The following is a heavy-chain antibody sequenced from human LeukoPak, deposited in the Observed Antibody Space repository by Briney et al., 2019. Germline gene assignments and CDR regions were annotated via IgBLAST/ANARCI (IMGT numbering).Heavy chain of an antibody. V-gene: IGHV4-4*07. J-gene: IGHJ6*02. D-gene: IGHD3-3*01. Sequence: GSLRLSCAASGFTFSSAWMSWVRQAPGKGLELIGRIYTSGSTNYNPSLKSRVTVSVDTSKNQFSLKLSSVTAADTAVYYCARDGKGVVLNWSGMDVWGQGTTVTVSS. CDR2: IYTSGST. CDR3: ARDGKGVVLNWSGMDV. CDR1: GFTFSSAW.